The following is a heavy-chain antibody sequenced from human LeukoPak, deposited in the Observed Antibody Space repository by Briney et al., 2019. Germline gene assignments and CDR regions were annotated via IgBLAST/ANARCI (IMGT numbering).Heavy chain of an antibody. CDR3: ATYRKAVFHGSGTHFFHS. D-gene: IGHD3-10*01. CDR2: LSSSGSAF. J-gene: IGHJ4*02. CDR1: GFTFRSYE. V-gene: IGHV3-48*03. Sequence: GGSLTLSCEDSGFTFRSYEMNWVRQAPGKGLEWIAYLSSSGSAFSYADSVKGRFTISRDNAKNSLYLQMNSLRAEDTAVYYCATYRKAVFHGSGTHFFHSWGQGTLVTVSS.